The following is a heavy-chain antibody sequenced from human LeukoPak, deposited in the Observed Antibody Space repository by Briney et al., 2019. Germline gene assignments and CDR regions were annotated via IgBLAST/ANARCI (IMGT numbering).Heavy chain of an antibody. D-gene: IGHD3-10*01. V-gene: IGHV3-15*01. CDR3: TTGPFYFGSGTYFSDC. J-gene: IGHJ4*02. CDR2: IKSKTDGGTT. CDR1: GFTFSNAW. Sequence: GGSLRLSCAASGFTFSNAWMSWVRQTPGKGLEWVGRIKSKTDGGTTDYAAPVKGGFLISRDDSKNTLFLQMNSLKTEDTAVYYCTTGPFYFGSGTYFSDCWGQGTLVTVSS.